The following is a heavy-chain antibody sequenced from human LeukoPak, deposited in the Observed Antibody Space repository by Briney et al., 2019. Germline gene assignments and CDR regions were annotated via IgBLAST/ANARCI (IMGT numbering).Heavy chain of an antibody. CDR1: GGSTNNYY. D-gene: IGHD6-6*01. CDR2: IYDSGST. J-gene: IGHJ4*02. CDR3: ALYSSSSDY. Sequence: PSETLSLTCTVSGGSTNNYYWSWIRQPPGKGLEWIGFIYDSGSTYYNPSLKSRVTISVDTSKNQFSLKLSSVTAADTAMYYCALYSSSSDYWGQGTLVTVSS. V-gene: IGHV4-59*01.